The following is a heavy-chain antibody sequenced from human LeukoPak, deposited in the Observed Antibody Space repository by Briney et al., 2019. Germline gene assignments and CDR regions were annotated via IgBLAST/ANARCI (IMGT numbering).Heavy chain of an antibody. J-gene: IGHJ4*02. D-gene: IGHD6-13*01. CDR3: ASSGRGYGSSWYRGRAFDY. V-gene: IGHV4-34*01. Sequence: SETLSLTCAVYGGSFSGYYWSWIRQPPGKGLEWIGEINHSGSTNYNPSLKSRVTISVDTSKNQFSLKLSSVTAADTAVYYCASSGRGYGSSWYRGRAFDYWGQGTLVTVSS. CDR1: GGSFSGYY. CDR2: INHSGST.